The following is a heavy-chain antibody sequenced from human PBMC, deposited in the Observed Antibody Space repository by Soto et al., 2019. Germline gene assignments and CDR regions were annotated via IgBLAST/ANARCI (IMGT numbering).Heavy chain of an antibody. D-gene: IGHD3-16*01. J-gene: IGHJ3*02. CDR2: IESGGSI. CDR1: GVTVNTNY. Sequence: EVQLVESGGGVIQPGGSLRLSCAGSGVTVNTNYMSWVRQSPGKGLEWVSLIESGGSIYYADSVKGRFTIYRNSFKNTLSIQMNSLRVEETAVYYCASTTVWKNAFEIWGQGTLVSVSS. V-gene: IGHV3-53*01. CDR3: ASTTVWKNAFEI.